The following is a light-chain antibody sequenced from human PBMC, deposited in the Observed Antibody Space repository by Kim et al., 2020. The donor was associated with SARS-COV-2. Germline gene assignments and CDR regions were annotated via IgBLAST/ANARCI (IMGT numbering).Light chain of an antibody. Sequence: SVPPGQIACITCSGDKLGDKYACWYQQKPGQSPVLVIYQDSKRPSGIPERFSGSNSGNTATLTISGTQAMDEADYYCQAWDSSTRVFGGGTKLTVL. CDR1: KLGDKY. CDR2: QDS. V-gene: IGLV3-1*01. CDR3: QAWDSSTRV. J-gene: IGLJ3*02.